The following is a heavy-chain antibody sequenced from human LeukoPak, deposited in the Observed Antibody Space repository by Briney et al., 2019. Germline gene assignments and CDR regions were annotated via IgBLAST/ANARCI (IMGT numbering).Heavy chain of an antibody. CDR2: INPNSGGT. D-gene: IGHD2-2*01. V-gene: IGHV1-2*02. Sequence: GASVKVSCKASGYTFTGYYMHWVRQAPGQGLEWMGWINPNSGGTNYAQKFQGRVTMTRDTSTSTAYMELSRLRFDDTAVYYCAKDPFDQMLPENWFDPWGQGTLVTVSS. CDR1: GYTFTGYY. J-gene: IGHJ5*02. CDR3: AKDPFDQMLPENWFDP.